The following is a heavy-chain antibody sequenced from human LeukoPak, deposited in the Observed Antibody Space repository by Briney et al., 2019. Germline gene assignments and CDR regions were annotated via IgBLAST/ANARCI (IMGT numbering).Heavy chain of an antibody. D-gene: IGHD3-10*01. J-gene: IGHJ6*02. CDR2: IYHSGST. V-gene: IGHV4-31*03. Sequence: SQTLSLTCTVSGGSISSGGYYWSWIRQHPGKGLEWIGYIYHSGSTYYNPSLKSRVTISVDTSKNQFSLKLSSVTAADTAVYYCARERRSITMVRGVISYYYYGMDVWGQGTTVTVSS. CDR1: GGSISSGGYY. CDR3: ARERRSITMVRGVISYYYYGMDV.